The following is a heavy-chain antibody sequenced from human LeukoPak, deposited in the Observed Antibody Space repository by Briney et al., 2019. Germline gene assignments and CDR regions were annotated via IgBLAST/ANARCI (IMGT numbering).Heavy chain of an antibody. CDR3: AKDRDYGDYHSAYYYYMDV. Sequence: GGSLRPSCAASGFTFSTYGIHWVRQAPGKGLEWVAFIRYDGTNKWYADSVKGRFTISRDNSKNTLYLQMNSVRVEDTAVYHCAKDRDYGDYHSAYYYYMDVWGNGTTVTVSS. CDR1: GFTFSTYG. J-gene: IGHJ6*03. V-gene: IGHV3-30*02. CDR2: IRYDGTNK. D-gene: IGHD4-17*01.